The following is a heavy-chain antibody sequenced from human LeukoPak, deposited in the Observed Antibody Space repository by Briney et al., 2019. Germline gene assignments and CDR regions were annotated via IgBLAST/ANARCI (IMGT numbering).Heavy chain of an antibody. V-gene: IGHV4-59*08. CDR3: ARHSNPPRTRAVAGTNFDY. CDR2: VYHSGVT. J-gene: IGHJ4*02. CDR1: GGSVSSSY. Sequence: SETLSLTCTVSGGSVSSSYWSRIRQPPGKGLEWIGYVYHSGVTIHNPSLRTRVSISVDSLKNQLSLRLNSVTAADTALYYCARHSNPPRTRAVAGTNFDYWGPGTLVTVSS. D-gene: IGHD6-19*01.